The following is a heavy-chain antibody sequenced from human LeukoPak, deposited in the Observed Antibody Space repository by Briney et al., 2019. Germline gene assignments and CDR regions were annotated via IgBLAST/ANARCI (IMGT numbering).Heavy chain of an antibody. D-gene: IGHD2-2*01. V-gene: IGHV1-69*01. Sequence: ASVKVSCKASGGTFSSYAISWVRQAPGQGLEWMGGIIPIFGTANYAQKFQGRVTITADESTSTAYMELSSLRSEDTAAYYCARSYCSSTSCYPNWFDPWGQGTLVTVSS. J-gene: IGHJ5*02. CDR3: ARSYCSSTSCYPNWFDP. CDR2: IIPIFGTA. CDR1: GGTFSSYA.